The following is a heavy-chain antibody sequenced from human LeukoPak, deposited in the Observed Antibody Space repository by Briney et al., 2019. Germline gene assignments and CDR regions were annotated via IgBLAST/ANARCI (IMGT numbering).Heavy chain of an antibody. V-gene: IGHV4-34*01. CDR3: ARGGITGTHGWFDP. Sequence: PSETLSLTCAVYGGSFSGYYWSWIRQPPGKGLEWIGEINHSGSTNYNPSLKSRVTISVDTSKNQFSLKLSSVTAADTPVYYCARGGITGTHGWFDPWGQGTLVTVSS. CDR2: INHSGST. D-gene: IGHD1-7*01. CDR1: GGSFSGYY. J-gene: IGHJ5*02.